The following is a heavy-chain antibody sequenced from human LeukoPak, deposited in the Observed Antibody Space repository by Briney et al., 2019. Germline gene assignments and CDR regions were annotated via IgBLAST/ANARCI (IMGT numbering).Heavy chain of an antibody. Sequence: PGGSLRLSCAASGFTFSNYGMHWVRQAPGRGLEWVAVISYDANDKYYADSVKGRFTISRDNSKNTLYLQMNSLRTEDTAVYYCAKAEGYDILTGLDYWGQGTLVTVSS. CDR1: GFTFSNYG. V-gene: IGHV3-30*18. CDR2: ISYDANDK. D-gene: IGHD3-9*01. CDR3: AKAEGYDILTGLDY. J-gene: IGHJ4*02.